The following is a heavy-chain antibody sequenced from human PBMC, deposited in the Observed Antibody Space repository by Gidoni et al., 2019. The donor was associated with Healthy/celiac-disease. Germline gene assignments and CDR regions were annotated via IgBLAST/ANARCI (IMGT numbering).Heavy chain of an antibody. D-gene: IGHD6-19*01. CDR1: GFTISSYW. CDR2: IKQDGSEK. CDR3: ARGPHSSGWYGGFDY. Sequence: EVQLVESGGGLVQPGGSLSLTCAASGFTISSYWMSWVRQAQGKGLEWVANIKQDGSEKYYVDSGKGRFTISRANAKNSLYLQMNSLRAEDTAVYYCARGPHSSGWYGGFDYWGQGTLVTVSS. J-gene: IGHJ4*02. V-gene: IGHV3-7*03.